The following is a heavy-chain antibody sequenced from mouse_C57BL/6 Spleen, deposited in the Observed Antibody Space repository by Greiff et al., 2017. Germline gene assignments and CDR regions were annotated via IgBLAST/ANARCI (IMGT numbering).Heavy chain of an antibody. CDR3: ARYKTGGYYFCY. D-gene: IGHD4-1*01. CDR2: IRNKANGYTT. Sequence: EVKLVESGGGLVQPGGSLSLSCAASGFTFTDYYMSWVRQPPGKALEWLGFIRNKANGYTTEYSVSVKGRFTISRDNSQSILYLQIIALRAEDSDSCYSARYKTGGYYFCYWGQGTTLTVSS. CDR1: GFTFTDYY. J-gene: IGHJ2*01. V-gene: IGHV7-3*01.